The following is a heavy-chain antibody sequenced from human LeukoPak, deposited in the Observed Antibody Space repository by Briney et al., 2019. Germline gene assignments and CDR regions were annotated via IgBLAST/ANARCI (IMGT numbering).Heavy chain of an antibody. CDR3: ARDSYYYDSSGYRSGYYYYMDV. V-gene: IGHV4-39*07. D-gene: IGHD3-22*01. CDR1: GGSISSSSYY. CDR2: IYYSGST. Sequence: SETLSLTCTVSGGSISSSSYYWGWIRQPPGKGLEWIGSIYYSGSTYYNPSLKSRVTISVDTSKNQFSLKLSSVTAADTAVYYCARDSYYYDSSGYRSGYYYYMDVWGKGTTVTVSS. J-gene: IGHJ6*03.